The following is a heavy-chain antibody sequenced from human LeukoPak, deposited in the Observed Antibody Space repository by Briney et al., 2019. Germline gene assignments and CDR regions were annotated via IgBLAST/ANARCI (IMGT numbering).Heavy chain of an antibody. Sequence: SETLSLTCAVSGVSFSDYYWSWIRQSPERGLEWIGEINHGGSANYNPSLKSRVTISVETSKNQFSLKLKSVTAADTAVYYCARGGYYGSGNDFRFDPWGQGTLVTVSS. CDR2: INHGGSA. J-gene: IGHJ5*02. CDR1: GVSFSDYY. CDR3: ARGGYYGSGNDFRFDP. D-gene: IGHD3-10*01. V-gene: IGHV4-34*01.